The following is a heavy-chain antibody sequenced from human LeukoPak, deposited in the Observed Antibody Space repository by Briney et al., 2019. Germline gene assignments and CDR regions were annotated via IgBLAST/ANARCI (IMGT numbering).Heavy chain of an antibody. V-gene: IGHV1-46*01. CDR1: GYTFTSYY. CDR3: ARGAYDSTGYYYFDY. Sequence: ASVKVSCKASGYTFTSYYMYWVRQAPGQGLEWMGIINPSGGSTSYAQKFQGRVTMTRDTFTSTVYMELSSLRSEDTAVYYCARGAYDSTGYYYFDYWGQGTLVTVSS. J-gene: IGHJ4*02. D-gene: IGHD3-22*01. CDR2: INPSGGST.